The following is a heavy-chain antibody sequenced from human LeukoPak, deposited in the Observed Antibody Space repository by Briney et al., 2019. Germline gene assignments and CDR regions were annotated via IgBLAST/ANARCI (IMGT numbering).Heavy chain of an antibody. CDR3: ARDLYGANAFDI. CDR1: GFTFSSYS. Sequence: GGSLRLSCAASGFTFSSYSMNWVRQAPGKGLEWVSSISSSSSYIYYAVSVRGRFTISRDNAKNSLYLQMNSLRAEDTAVYYCARDLYGANAFDIWGQGTMVTVSS. CDR2: ISSSSSYI. V-gene: IGHV3-21*01. D-gene: IGHD4-17*01. J-gene: IGHJ3*02.